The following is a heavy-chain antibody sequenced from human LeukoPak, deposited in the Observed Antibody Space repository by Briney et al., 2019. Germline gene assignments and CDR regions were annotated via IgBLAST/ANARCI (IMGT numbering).Heavy chain of an antibody. J-gene: IGHJ4*02. D-gene: IGHD1-14*01. CDR1: GFTFSSYW. CDR2: INRDGSDT. V-gene: IGHV3-74*01. CDR3: ALDSGDF. Sequence: GGSLRLSCAASGFTFSSYWMHWVRQAPGKGLVWVSRINRDGSDTNYADSVKGRFTISRDNSKNTLYLQMNSLRARDTAVFYCALDSGDFWGQGTLVTVSS.